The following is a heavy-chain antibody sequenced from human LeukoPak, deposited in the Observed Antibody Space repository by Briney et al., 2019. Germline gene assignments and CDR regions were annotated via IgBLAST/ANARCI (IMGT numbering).Heavy chain of an antibody. D-gene: IGHD3-10*01. Sequence: PGGSLRLSCAASGFTFSSYAMHWVRQAPGKGLEYVSAISSNGGSTYYANSVKGRFTISRDNSKNTLYLQMGSLRAEDMAVYYCARAVFGAPNGAFDIWGQGTMVTVSS. CDR1: GFTFSSYA. J-gene: IGHJ3*02. V-gene: IGHV3-64*01. CDR3: ARAVFGAPNGAFDI. CDR2: ISSNGGST.